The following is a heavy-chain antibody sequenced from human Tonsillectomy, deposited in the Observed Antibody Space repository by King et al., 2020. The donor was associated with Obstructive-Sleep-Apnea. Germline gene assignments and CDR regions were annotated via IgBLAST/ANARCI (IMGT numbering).Heavy chain of an antibody. D-gene: IGHD4-17*01. J-gene: IGHJ4*02. CDR1: GYTFTTYG. V-gene: IGHV1-18*01. Sequence: QLVQSGAEVKKPGASVKVSCKASGYTFTTYGFSWVRQAPGQGLEWMGWISAYNGYTEISQNFQGRVTMTTETSTSTAYLDRRNLRSDDTAVYYCARTSSMLLTTVIAAFDHWGQGTLVTVSS. CDR3: ARTSSMLLTTVIAAFDH. CDR2: ISAYNGYT.